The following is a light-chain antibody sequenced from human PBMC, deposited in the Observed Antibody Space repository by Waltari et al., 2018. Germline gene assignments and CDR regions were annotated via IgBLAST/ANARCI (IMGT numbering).Light chain of an antibody. J-gene: IGLJ3*02. CDR3: QSYDSSLSDSGV. CDR2: GNN. Sequence: QSILTQPPSVSGAPGQKVTLSCTGSRPNIGAGYAVHWYQQLPGAAPKLIIYGNNNRPSGVPDRFSGSKSGTSASLDITGLQTEDEADYYCQSYDSSLSDSGVFGGGTKVTVL. V-gene: IGLV1-40*01. CDR1: RPNIGAGYA.